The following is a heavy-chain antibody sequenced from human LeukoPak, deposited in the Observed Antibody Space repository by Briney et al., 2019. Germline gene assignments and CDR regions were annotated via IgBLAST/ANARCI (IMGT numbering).Heavy chain of an antibody. CDR1: GGSFSGYY. Sequence: PSETLSLTCAVYGGSFSGYYWSWIRQPPGKGLEWIGEINHSGSTNYNPSLKSRVTISVDTSKNQFSLKLSSVTAADTAVYYCAGNWESILYYYYGMDVWGQGTTVTVSS. CDR3: AGNWESILYYYYGMDV. D-gene: IGHD7-27*01. CDR2: INHSGST. J-gene: IGHJ6*02. V-gene: IGHV4-34*01.